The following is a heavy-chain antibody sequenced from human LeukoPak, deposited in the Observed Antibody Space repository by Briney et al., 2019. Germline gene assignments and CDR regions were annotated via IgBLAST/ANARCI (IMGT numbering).Heavy chain of an antibody. CDR1: GGSISSSSYY. CDR3: ARRITIFGVVIRAWFDR. Sequence: SETLSLTCTVSGGSISSSSYYWGWIRQPPGKGLEWIGSIYYSGSTYYNPSLKSRLTISVDTSKNQFSLKLTSVPAADTAVYYCARRITIFGVVIRAWFDRWGQGTLVTVSS. V-gene: IGHV4-39*01. CDR2: IYYSGST. J-gene: IGHJ5*02. D-gene: IGHD3-3*01.